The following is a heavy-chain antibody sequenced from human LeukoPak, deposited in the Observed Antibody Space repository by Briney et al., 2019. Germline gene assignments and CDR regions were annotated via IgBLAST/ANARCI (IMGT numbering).Heavy chain of an antibody. J-gene: IGHJ3*02. V-gene: IGHV3-21*01. CDR2: ISSSSSYI. CDR3: ARGRGIAVAGRVSGAFDI. D-gene: IGHD6-19*01. CDR1: GFTFSSYS. Sequence: GGSLRLSCAASGFTFSSYSMNWVRQAPGKGLEWVSSISSSSSYIYYADSVKGRFTISRDNAKNSLYLQMNSLRAEDTAVYYCARGRGIAVAGRVSGAFDIWGQGTMVTVSS.